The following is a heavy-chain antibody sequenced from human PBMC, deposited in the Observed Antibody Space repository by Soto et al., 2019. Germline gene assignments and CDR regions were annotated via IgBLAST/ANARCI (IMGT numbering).Heavy chain of an antibody. CDR3: AHREESMVTGRGCFDY. J-gene: IGHJ4*02. CDR1: GFSLSTSGVG. Sequence: QITLKESGPTLVKPTQTLTLTCTFSGFSLSTSGVGVGWIRQPPGKALEWLALIYWDDDKRYSPSLKNRLTITKDTYKNQVALTMTNMDPMDTATSYCAHREESMVTGRGCFDYWGQGTMVTVSS. V-gene: IGHV2-5*02. D-gene: IGHD1-20*01. CDR2: IYWDDDK.